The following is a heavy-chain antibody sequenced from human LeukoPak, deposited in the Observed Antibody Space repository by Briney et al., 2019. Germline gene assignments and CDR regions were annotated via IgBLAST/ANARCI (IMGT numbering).Heavy chain of an antibody. CDR1: GRSISSYY. V-gene: IGHV4-59*01. CDR3: ARASYYYDSSGLDV. Sequence: SETLSLTCTVSGRSISSYYWSWIRQPPGKGLEWIGYIYYSGSTNYNPSLKSRVTISVDTSKNQFSLKLSSVTAADTAVYYCARASYYYDSSGLDVWGKGTTVTVSS. J-gene: IGHJ6*04. D-gene: IGHD3-22*01. CDR2: IYYSGST.